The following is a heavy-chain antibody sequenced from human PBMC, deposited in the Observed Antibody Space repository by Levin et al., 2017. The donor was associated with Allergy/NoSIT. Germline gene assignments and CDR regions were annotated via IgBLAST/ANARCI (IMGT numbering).Heavy chain of an antibody. CDR2: IYYSGST. J-gene: IGHJ4*02. V-gene: IGHV4-39*07. CDR3: ARANLDNGDYVAD. CDR1: GGSISTSSYY. D-gene: IGHD4-17*01. Sequence: SQTLSLTCTVSGGSISTSSYYWDWIRQPPGKGLEWIGSIYYSGSTYYNPSLKSRVAMSLDTSKNQFSLKLRSVTAADTAVYYCARANLDNGDYVADWGQGTLVTVSS.